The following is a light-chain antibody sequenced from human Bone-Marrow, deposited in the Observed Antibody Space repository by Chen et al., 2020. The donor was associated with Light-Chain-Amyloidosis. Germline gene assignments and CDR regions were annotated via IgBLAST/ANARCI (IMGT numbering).Light chain of an antibody. CDR3: SSYTITNTLV. CDR2: EVT. Sequence: QSALTQPASVSGSPGQSIPISCTGTSSDVGGDNHVPWYQQHPDKAPKLMIYEVTNRPSWVPDRFSGSKSDNTASLTISGLQTEDEADYFCSSYTITNTLVFGSGTRVTVL. CDR1: SSDVGGDNH. J-gene: IGLJ1*01. V-gene: IGLV2-14*01.